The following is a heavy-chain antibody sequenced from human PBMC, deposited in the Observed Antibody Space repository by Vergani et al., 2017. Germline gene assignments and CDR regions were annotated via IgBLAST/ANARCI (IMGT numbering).Heavy chain of an antibody. Sequence: QVQLVESGGGLVKPGGSLRLSCAASGFTFSDYYMSWIRQAPGKGLEWVSYISSSGSTIYYADSVKGRFTISRDNAKNSLYLQMNSLRAEDTAVYYCAGAPYSSSSLFSRYYYGMDVWGQGTTVTVSS. V-gene: IGHV3-11*01. J-gene: IGHJ6*02. CDR3: AGAPYSSSSLFSRYYYGMDV. CDR1: GFTFSDYY. D-gene: IGHD6-6*01. CDR2: ISSSGSTI.